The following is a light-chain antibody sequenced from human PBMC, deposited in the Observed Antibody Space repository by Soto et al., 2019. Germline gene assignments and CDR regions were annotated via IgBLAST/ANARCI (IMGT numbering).Light chain of an antibody. CDR3: QQANSFPLT. V-gene: IGKV1-12*01. CDR2: TGS. Sequence: DIQMTQSPSSVSASVGARVSITCRASQGISNWLAWYQQKPGRAPKLLIYTGSSLQSGVPSRFSGTGSVTDFTLTISSLQPEDVATSYCQQANSFPLTFGGGTKVEIK. CDR1: QGISNW. J-gene: IGKJ4*01.